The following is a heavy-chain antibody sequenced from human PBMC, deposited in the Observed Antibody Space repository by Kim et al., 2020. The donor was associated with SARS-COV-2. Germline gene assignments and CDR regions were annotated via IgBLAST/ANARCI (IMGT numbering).Heavy chain of an antibody. V-gene: IGHV4-4*07. CDR3: ARTAYSSSWYRFNPGCMDV. CDR2: IYTSGST. J-gene: IGHJ6*02. Sequence: SETLSLTCTVSGGSISSYYWSWIRQPAGKGLEWIGRIYTSGSTNYNPSLKSRVTMSVDTSKNQFSLKLSSVTAADTAVYYCARTAYSSSWYRFNPGCMDVWGQGTTVTVSS. CDR1: GGSISSYY. D-gene: IGHD6-13*01.